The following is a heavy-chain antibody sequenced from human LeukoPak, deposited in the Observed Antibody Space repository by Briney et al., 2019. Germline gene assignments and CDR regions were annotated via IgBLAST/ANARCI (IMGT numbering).Heavy chain of an antibody. CDR2: ISSSSSTI. CDR1: GFTFSSYS. Sequence: PGGSLRPSCAVSGFTFSSYSMNWVRQAPGKGLEWVSYISSSSSTIYYADSVKGRFTISRDNAKNSLYLQMNSLRAEDTAVYYCASGAEGYVFDPWGQGTLVTVSS. D-gene: IGHD5-12*01. V-gene: IGHV3-48*01. J-gene: IGHJ5*02. CDR3: ASGAEGYVFDP.